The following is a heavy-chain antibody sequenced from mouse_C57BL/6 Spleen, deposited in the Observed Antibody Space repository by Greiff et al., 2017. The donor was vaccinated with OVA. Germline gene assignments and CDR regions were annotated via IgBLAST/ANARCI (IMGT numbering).Heavy chain of an antibody. V-gene: IGHV3-6*01. CDR2: ISYDGSN. CDR1: GYSITSGYY. CDR3: ASDGYYFYAMDD. J-gene: IGHJ4*01. D-gene: IGHD2-3*01. Sequence: EVQLQESGPGLVKPSQSLSLTCSVTGYSITSGYYWNWIRQFPGNKLEWMGYISYDGSNNYNPSLKNRISITRDTSKNQFFLKLNSVTTEDTATYYCASDGYYFYAMDDWGQGTSVTVSS.